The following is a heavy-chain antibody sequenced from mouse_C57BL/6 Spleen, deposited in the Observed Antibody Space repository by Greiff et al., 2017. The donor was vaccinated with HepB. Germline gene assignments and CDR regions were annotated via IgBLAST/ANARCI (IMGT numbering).Heavy chain of an antibody. CDR2: IDPSDSYT. CDR3: ARWIITTVVAKDFDV. J-gene: IGHJ1*03. D-gene: IGHD1-1*01. Sequence: VKLQESGAELVRPGTSVKLSCKASGYTFTSYWMHWVKQRPGQGLEWIGVIDPSDSYTNYNQKFKGKATLTVDTSSSTAYMQLSSLTSEDSAVYYCARWIITTVVAKDFDVWGTGTTVTVSS. V-gene: IGHV1-59*01. CDR1: GYTFTSYW.